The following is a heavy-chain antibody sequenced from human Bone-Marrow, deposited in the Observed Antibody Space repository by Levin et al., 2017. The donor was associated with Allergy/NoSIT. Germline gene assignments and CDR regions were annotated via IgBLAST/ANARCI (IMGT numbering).Heavy chain of an antibody. CDR1: GFTFSTYD. D-gene: IGHD2-15*01. V-gene: IGHV3-13*01. CDR3: ARSPGGSCYAAGRGYFDY. CDR2: LGTAGDT. J-gene: IGHJ4*02. Sequence: QSGGSLRLSCAASGFTFSTYDAHWVRQVTGKGLEWVATLGTAGDTYYPGSVKGRFTISKENAKNSLYLEMNSLGAGDTAVYYCARSPGGSCYAAGRGYFDYWGQGTLVTVSS.